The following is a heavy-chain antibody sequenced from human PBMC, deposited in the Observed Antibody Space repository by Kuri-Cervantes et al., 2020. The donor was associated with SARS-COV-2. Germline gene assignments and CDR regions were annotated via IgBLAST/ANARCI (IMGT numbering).Heavy chain of an antibody. J-gene: IGHJ3*02. V-gene: IGHV3-30-3*01. CDR2: ISYDGSNK. CDR1: GFTFSSYA. Sequence: GGSLRLSCAASGFTFSSYAMHWVRQAPGKGLEWVAVISYDGSNKYYADSVKGRFTISRDNSKNTLYLQMNSLRAEDTAVYYCARGTHYIPLIFGVVWGAFDIWGQGTMVTVSS. CDR3: ARGTHYIPLIFGVVWGAFDI. D-gene: IGHD3-3*01.